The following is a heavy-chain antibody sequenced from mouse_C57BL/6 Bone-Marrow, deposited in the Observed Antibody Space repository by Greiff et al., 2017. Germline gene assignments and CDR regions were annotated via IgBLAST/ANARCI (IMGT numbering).Heavy chain of an antibody. CDR3: AGTVVAHWYFDV. CDR1: GYTFTSYW. Sequence: QVQLQQPGAELVRPGTSVKLSCEASGYTFTSYWMHWVKQRPGQGLEWIGVIDPSDSYTNYNQKFKGKATLTVDTSSSTAYMQLSSLTSEDSAVYYCAGTVVAHWYFDVWGTGTTVTVSS. D-gene: IGHD1-1*01. V-gene: IGHV1-59*01. J-gene: IGHJ1*03. CDR2: IDPSDSYT.